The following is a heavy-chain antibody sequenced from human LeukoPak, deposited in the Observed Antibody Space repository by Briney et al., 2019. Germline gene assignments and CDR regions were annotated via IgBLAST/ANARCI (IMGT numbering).Heavy chain of an antibody. J-gene: IGHJ4*02. CDR1: GLTYSSYW. CDR3: ARGRDSNYAYYFDY. V-gene: IGHV3-7*01. D-gene: IGHD4-11*01. Sequence: GGSLRLFCAPSGLTYSSYWMRWVRQAPGRGREGVTNIKQDGSEKYYVDSVKGRFTISRDNSKNTLYLQMNSLRAEDTAVYYCARGRDSNYAYYFDYWGQGTLVTVSS. CDR2: IKQDGSEK.